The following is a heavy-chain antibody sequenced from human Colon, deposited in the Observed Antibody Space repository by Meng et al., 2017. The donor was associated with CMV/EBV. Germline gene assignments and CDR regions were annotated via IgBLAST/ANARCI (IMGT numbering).Heavy chain of an antibody. CDR1: GGSITSDNYF. Sequence: QVQLQESGPGLVKPSXXLSLTCTVSGGSITSDNYFWAWIRQPPGKTLEWIGYISHSGTTYYSPSLESRVSMSRDTSKNQFSLKLTSVSAADTAVYYCARHRGYDRNWGQGTLSTVSS. CDR2: ISHSGTT. D-gene: IGHD3-3*01. CDR3: ARHRGYDRN. J-gene: IGHJ4*02. V-gene: IGHV4-30-4*08.